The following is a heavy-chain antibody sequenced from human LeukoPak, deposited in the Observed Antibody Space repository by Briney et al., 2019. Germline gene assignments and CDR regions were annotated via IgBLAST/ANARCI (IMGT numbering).Heavy chain of an antibody. CDR3: AKPFNWNYVNWFDP. CDR2: IKQDGSEK. V-gene: IGHV3-7*03. D-gene: IGHD1-7*01. J-gene: IGHJ5*02. CDR1: GFTFSNYY. Sequence: GGSLRLSCAASGFTFSNYYMSWVRQAPGKGLEWVANIKQDGSEKNYVDSVKGRFTISRDNAKNSLYLQMNGLRAEDTAVYYCAKPFNWNYVNWFDPWGQGTLVTVSS.